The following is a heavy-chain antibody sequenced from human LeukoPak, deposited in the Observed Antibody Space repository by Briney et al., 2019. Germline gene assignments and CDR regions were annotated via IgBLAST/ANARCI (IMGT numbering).Heavy chain of an antibody. CDR3: SRDPGRPDPPHYYYYYMDV. Sequence: GRSLRLSCAASGFTFDDYAMHWVRQAPGKGLEWVSGISWNSGSIGYADSVKGRFTISRDNAKNSLYRQMNSLRAQDTAVYYCSRDPGRPDPPHYYYYYMDVWGKGTTVTVSS. CDR1: GFTFDDYA. V-gene: IGHV3-9*01. CDR2: ISWNSGSI. J-gene: IGHJ6*03.